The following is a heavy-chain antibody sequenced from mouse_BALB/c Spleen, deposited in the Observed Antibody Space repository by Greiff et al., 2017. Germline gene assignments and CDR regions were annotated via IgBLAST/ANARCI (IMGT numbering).Heavy chain of an antibody. CDR2: IYPGSGST. V-gene: IGHV1S22*01. D-gene: IGHD1-3*01. Sequence: LQQPGSELVRPGASVKLSCKASGYTFTSYWMHWVKQRPGQGLEWIGNIYPGSGSTNYDEKFKSKATLTVDTSSSTAYMQLSSLTSEDSAVYYCTRYNLRGGFDYWGQGTTLTVSS. CDR1: GYTFTSYW. J-gene: IGHJ2*01. CDR3: TRYNLRGGFDY.